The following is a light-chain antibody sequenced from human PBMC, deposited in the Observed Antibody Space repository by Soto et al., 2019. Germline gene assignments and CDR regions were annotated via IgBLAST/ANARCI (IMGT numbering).Light chain of an antibody. CDR2: DVS. V-gene: IGLV2-14*01. CDR1: SSDVGGYNY. J-gene: IGLJ1*01. CDR3: SSYTSSSTLRHV. Sequence: QSVLTQPASVSGSPGQSITISCTGTSSDVGGYNYVSWYQQRPGKAPKLMIYDVSNRPSGVSNRFSGSKSGNTASLTISGLQAEDEADYYCSSYTSSSTLRHVFGTGTKVTVL.